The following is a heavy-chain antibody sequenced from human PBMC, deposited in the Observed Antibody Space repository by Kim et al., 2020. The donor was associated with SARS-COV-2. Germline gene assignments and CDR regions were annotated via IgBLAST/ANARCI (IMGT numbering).Heavy chain of an antibody. CDR1: GGTFSSYA. V-gene: IGHV1-69*04. D-gene: IGHD6-13*01. CDR2: IIPILGIA. CDR3: ARDPQPLIAAAGTGWFDP. J-gene: IGHJ5*02. Sequence: SVKVSCKASGGTFSSYAISWVRQAPGQGLEWMGRIIPILGIANYAQKFQGRVTITADKSTSTAYMELSSLRSEDTAVYYCARDPQPLIAAAGTGWFDPWGQGTRVTVSS.